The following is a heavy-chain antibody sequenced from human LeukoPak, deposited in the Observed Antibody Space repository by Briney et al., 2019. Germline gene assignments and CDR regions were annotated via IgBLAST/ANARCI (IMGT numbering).Heavy chain of an antibody. CDR1: GFTFSSYA. CDR2: ISYDGSNK. J-gene: IGHJ3*02. CDR3: VGVRFLEWLGDAFDI. Sequence: GGSLRLSCAASGFTFSSYAMHWVRQAPGKGLEWVAVISYDGSNKYYADSVKGRFTISRDNSKNTLYLQMNSLGAEDTAVYYCVGVRFLEWLGDAFDIWGQGTMVTVSS. D-gene: IGHD3-3*01. V-gene: IGHV3-30-3*01.